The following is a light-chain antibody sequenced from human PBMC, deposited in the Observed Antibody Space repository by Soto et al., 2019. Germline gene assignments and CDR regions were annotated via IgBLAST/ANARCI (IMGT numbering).Light chain of an antibody. Sequence: EVVLTQSPDTLSLSPGETATLSCRASQDVSIYVAWYQKRPGQPPRLVVYDAFKRATGIPARFSGSGSGTDFTLTIATLEPEDLGVYYCQQRRNWPTFGGGTKVEI. V-gene: IGKV3-11*01. CDR2: DAF. J-gene: IGKJ4*01. CDR3: QQRRNWPT. CDR1: QDVSIY.